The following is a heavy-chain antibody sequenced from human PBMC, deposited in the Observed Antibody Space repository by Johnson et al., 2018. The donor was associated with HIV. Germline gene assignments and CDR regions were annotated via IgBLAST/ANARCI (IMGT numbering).Heavy chain of an antibody. Sequence: QVQLVESGGGLVQPGGSLRLSCAASGFTFSSYGMHWVRQAPAKGLEWVAVISYDGSDKDYADSVKGRFTISRDNAKNSLYLQMNSLRAEDTAVYYCASYSSSDAFDIWGQGTMVTVSS. CDR1: GFTFSSYG. V-gene: IGHV3-30*04. CDR3: ASYSSSDAFDI. D-gene: IGHD6-6*01. CDR2: ISYDGSDK. J-gene: IGHJ3*02.